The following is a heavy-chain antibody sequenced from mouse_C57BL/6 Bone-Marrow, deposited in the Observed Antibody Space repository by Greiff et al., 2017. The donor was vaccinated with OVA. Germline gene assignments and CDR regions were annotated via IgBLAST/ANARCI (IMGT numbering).Heavy chain of an antibody. CDR3: ARYYYGSSGYYAMDY. D-gene: IGHD1-1*01. Sequence: DVKLVESEGGLVQPGSSMKLSCTASGFTFSDYYMAWVRQVPEKGLEWVANINYDGSSTYYLDSLKSRFIISRDNAKNILYLQMSSLKSEDTATYYCARYYYGSSGYYAMDYWGQGTSVTVSS. J-gene: IGHJ4*01. V-gene: IGHV5-16*01. CDR2: INYDGSST. CDR1: GFTFSDYY.